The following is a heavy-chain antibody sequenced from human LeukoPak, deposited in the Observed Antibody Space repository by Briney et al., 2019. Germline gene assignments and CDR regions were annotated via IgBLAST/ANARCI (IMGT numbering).Heavy chain of an antibody. J-gene: IGHJ6*02. V-gene: IGHV4-34*01. Sequence: IPSETLSLTCAVYGGSFSGYYWSWIRQPPGKGLEWIGEINHSGSTNYNPSLKSRVTISVDTSKNQFSLKLSSVTAADTAVYYCARVREIAAAGTEKSTYYYYGMDVWGQGTLVTVSS. CDR1: GGSFSGYY. D-gene: IGHD6-13*01. CDR3: ARVREIAAAGTEKSTYYYYGMDV. CDR2: INHSGST.